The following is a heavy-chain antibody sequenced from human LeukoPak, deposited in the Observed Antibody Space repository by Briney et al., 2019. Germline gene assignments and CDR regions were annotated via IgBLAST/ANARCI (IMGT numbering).Heavy chain of an antibody. V-gene: IGHV3-21*01. J-gene: IGHJ4*02. CDR3: ASRPGDFIDSSVYYSF. CDR1: GFSFSTDT. Sequence: GGSLRLSCAASGFSFSTDTVNWVRQARGKGLEWVSSISSSSTYIYYTDSVKGRFAISRDNARNAVYLRMNSLRTEDTGVYYCASRPGDFIDSSVYYSFWGQGTLVTVSS. D-gene: IGHD3-22*01. CDR2: ISSSSTYI.